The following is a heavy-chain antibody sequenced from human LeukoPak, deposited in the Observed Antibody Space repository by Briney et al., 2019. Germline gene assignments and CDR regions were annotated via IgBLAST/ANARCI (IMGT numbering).Heavy chain of an antibody. J-gene: IGHJ4*02. CDR2: IYYSGST. CDR3: ARRGGTMEHFDY. Sequence: SETLSLTCTVSGGSISSYYWSWIRQPPGKGLEWIGYIYYSGSTNYNPSLTSRVTISVDTSKNQFSLKLSSVTAADTAVYYCARRGGTMEHFDYWGQGTLVTVSS. D-gene: IGHD3-10*01. CDR1: GGSISSYY. V-gene: IGHV4-59*01.